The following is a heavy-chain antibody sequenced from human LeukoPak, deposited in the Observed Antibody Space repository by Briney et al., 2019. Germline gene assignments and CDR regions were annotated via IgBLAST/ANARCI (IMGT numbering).Heavy chain of an antibody. CDR3: AKRGNTIPFIDP. CDR2: LTGGGDFT. Sequence: GGSLRLSCVASGFSFSSYWMSWVRQAPGKGLEWVSGLTGGGDFTYYADSVKGRFTISRDNAKNTLYLQMNSLRADDTAVYYCAKRGNTIPFIDPWGQGTLVTVSS. D-gene: IGHD5-24*01. CDR1: GFSFSSYW. V-gene: IGHV3-23*01. J-gene: IGHJ5*02.